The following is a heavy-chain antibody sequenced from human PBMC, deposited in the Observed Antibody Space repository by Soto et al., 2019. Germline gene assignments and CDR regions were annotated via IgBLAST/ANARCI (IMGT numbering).Heavy chain of an antibody. D-gene: IGHD2-21*01. Sequence: SETLSLTCTVSGGSISSSTYYWGWVRQPPGKGLEWIGSIYYSGGSYYNPSLKSRVTISVDTSKKQFSLDLSSVTAADTAVYYCVSQVPGIANYFDYWGQGALVTVSS. CDR3: VSQVPGIANYFDY. CDR2: IYYSGGS. CDR1: GGSISSSTYY. J-gene: IGHJ4*02. V-gene: IGHV4-39*01.